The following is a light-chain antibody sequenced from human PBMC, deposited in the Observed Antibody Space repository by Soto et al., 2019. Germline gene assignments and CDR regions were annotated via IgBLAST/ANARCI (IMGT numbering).Light chain of an antibody. CDR1: QSVSSY. V-gene: IGKV1-39*01. Sequence: DVQMTQSPSSLSASVGDRVTITCRASQSVSSYVNWYQEKLGKAPKLLIYDASTLQNVVPSRFSGSGSGTDFTLTISSLQPEDCATYYCQQTYITPRTFGQGTKMDIK. CDR2: DAS. CDR3: QQTYITPRT. J-gene: IGKJ1*01.